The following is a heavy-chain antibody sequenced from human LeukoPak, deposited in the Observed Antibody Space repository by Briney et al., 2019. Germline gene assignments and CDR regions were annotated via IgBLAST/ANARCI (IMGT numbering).Heavy chain of an antibody. D-gene: IGHD3-22*01. CDR2: IKSKTDGAQT. Sequence: GESLTLSCAASGFTFSNAWMRWVRQAPGKGLEWVGHIKSKTDGAQTAYATPVKGRFTISRDDSKNTLYLQMNSLKIEDTAVYYCTTVSGYYLPEYFQHWGEGTLVTVSS. CDR1: GFTFSNAW. CDR3: TTVSGYYLPEYFQH. V-gene: IGHV3-15*01. J-gene: IGHJ1*01.